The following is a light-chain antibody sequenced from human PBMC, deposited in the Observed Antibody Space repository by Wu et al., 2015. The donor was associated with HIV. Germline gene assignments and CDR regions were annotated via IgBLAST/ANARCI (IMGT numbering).Light chain of an antibody. J-gene: IGKJ2*03. CDR1: QGISSY. CDR2: AAS. V-gene: IGKV1-8*01. Sequence: AIRITQSPSSLSASTGDRDTITCRASQGISSYLAWYQQKPGKAPKLLIYAASTLQSGVPSRFSGSGSGTDFTLTISCLQSEDFATYYCQQYYSYPPGSFGQGTKLEIK. CDR3: QQYYSYPPGS.